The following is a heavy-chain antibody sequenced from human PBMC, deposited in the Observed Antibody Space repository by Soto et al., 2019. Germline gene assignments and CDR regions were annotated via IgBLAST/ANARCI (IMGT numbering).Heavy chain of an antibody. Sequence: QVQLVQSGAEVKKPGASVKVSCKASGYIFTNYDINWVRQATGQGLEYLGWINPNSGNTGYVQKFQGRVTMTRNTSINTAYMELNSLRSEDTAVYYWARRIKYGDDSRWFDPWGQGTLVTVSS. CDR1: GYIFTNYD. CDR3: ARRIKYGDDSRWFDP. V-gene: IGHV1-8*01. J-gene: IGHJ5*02. D-gene: IGHD4-17*01. CDR2: INPNSGNT.